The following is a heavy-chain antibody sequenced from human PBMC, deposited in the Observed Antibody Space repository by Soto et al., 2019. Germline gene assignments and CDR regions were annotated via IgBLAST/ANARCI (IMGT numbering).Heavy chain of an antibody. CDR1: GGTFSTSG. CDR3: AIDLRSGWAHDAFDV. Sequence: QVHLVQSGAEMKKPGSSVRVSCEASGGTFSTSGFGWVRQAPGQGLEWMGGIIPIFGASNYAPKFQGRITISADDSTSTSYLEMSGLKSEDTATYYSAIDLRSGWAHDAFDVWGPGTLIIVSS. D-gene: IGHD3-22*01. V-gene: IGHV1-69*01. J-gene: IGHJ3*01. CDR2: IIPIFGAS.